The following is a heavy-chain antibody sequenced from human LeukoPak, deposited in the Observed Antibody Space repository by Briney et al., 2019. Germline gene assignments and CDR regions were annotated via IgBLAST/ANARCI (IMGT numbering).Heavy chain of an antibody. CDR2: ISSSSSTI. CDR3: ARDFGLGLGMDV. Sequence: GGSLRLSCAASGFTFSRYSMKWVRQAPGKGLQWVSYISSSSSTIYYAVSVKGRFTISRDNAKNSLYLQMNSLRDEDTAVYYCARDFGLGLGMDVWGQGTTVTVSS. D-gene: IGHD3-16*01. CDR1: GFTFSRYS. V-gene: IGHV3-48*02. J-gene: IGHJ6*02.